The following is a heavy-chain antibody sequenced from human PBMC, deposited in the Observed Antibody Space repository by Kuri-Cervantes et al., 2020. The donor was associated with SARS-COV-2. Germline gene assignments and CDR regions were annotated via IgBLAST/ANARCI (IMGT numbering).Heavy chain of an antibody. CDR3: ARDTLPTVVPAAPGDWFDP. J-gene: IGHJ5*02. Sequence: SVKVSCKASGGTFGSYVVSWVRQAPGQGLEWMGRIIPIIDVAHYAKSFQGRVTMTTDTSTSTAYMELRSLRSDDTAVYYCARDTLPTVVPAAPGDWFDPWGQGTLVTVSS. CDR1: GGTFGSYV. V-gene: IGHV1-69*04. CDR2: IIPIIDVA. D-gene: IGHD2-2*01.